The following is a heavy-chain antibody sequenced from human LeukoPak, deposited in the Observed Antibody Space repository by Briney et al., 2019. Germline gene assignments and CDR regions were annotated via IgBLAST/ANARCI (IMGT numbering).Heavy chain of an antibody. Sequence: SVKVPCKASGGTFSSYAISWVRQAPGQGLEWMGGIIPIFGTANYAQKFQGRVTITADESTSTAYMELSSLRSEDTAVYYCARSLEYCSSTSCYMSYYYYGMDVWGQGTTVTVSS. J-gene: IGHJ6*02. CDR3: ARSLEYCSSTSCYMSYYYYGMDV. CDR1: GGTFSSYA. V-gene: IGHV1-69*13. CDR2: IIPIFGTA. D-gene: IGHD2-2*02.